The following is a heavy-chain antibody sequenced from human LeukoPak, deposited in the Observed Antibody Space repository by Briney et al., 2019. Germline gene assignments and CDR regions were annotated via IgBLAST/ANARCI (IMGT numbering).Heavy chain of an antibody. Sequence: ASVKVSCKASGYTFTSYDIHWVRQATGQGLECMGWMNPNSGNTVYPQNFQGRLTITRNTSISKAYMELSSLRSEDTAVYYCARDNSGWYHWFDPWGQGTLVTVSS. CDR3: ARDNSGWYHWFDP. D-gene: IGHD6-19*01. CDR2: MNPNSGNT. CDR1: GYTFTSYD. V-gene: IGHV1-8*03. J-gene: IGHJ5*02.